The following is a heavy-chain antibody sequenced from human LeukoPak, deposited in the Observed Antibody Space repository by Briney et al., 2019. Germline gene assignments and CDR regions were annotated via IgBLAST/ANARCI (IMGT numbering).Heavy chain of an antibody. J-gene: IGHJ6*03. CDR2: ISSSGNTI. V-gene: IGHV3-48*03. CDR3: ARGRGGTYYYYMDV. CDR1: GFTLSSYE. D-gene: IGHD3-10*01. Sequence: PGGSLRLSCAASGFTLSSYEMNWVRQAPGKGLEWVSYISSSGNTIYYADSVKGRFTISRDNAKNSLYLQMNSLRAEDTALYYCARGRGGTYYYYMDVWGKGATVTVSS.